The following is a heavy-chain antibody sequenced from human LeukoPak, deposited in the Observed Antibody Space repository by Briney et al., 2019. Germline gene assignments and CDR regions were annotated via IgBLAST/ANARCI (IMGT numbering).Heavy chain of an antibody. V-gene: IGHV3-33*06. J-gene: IGHJ4*02. D-gene: IGHD1-26*01. CDR1: GFTFSSYG. CDR3: VKTLGPSATAAGDY. CDR2: IWYDGTNK. Sequence: GRSLRLSCVASGFTFSSYGMHWVRQAPGKGLEWVAVIWYDGTNKYYADSVKGRFTISRDNSKNTVYLQMNSLRVDDTAVFYCVKTLGPSATAAGDYWGQGILVTVSS.